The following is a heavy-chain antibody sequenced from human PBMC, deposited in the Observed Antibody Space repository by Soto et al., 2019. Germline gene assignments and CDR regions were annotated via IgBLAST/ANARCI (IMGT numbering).Heavy chain of an antibody. Sequence: QVQLVQSGAEVKKPGSSVKVSCKASGGTFSSYAISWVRQAPGQGLEWMGGIIPIFGTANYAQKFQGRVKITEDESTSTAYMELSSLRSEDTAVYYCARDFRGYGQRSPSLCLCMAVWGQGTTVTVSS. D-gene: IGHD3-10*01. CDR1: GGTFSSYA. CDR2: IIPIFGTA. CDR3: ARDFRGYGQRSPSLCLCMAV. V-gene: IGHV1-69*01. J-gene: IGHJ6*02.